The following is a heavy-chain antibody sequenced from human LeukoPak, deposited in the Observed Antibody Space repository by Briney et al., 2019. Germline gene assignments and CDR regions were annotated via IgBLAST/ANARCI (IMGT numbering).Heavy chain of an antibody. V-gene: IGHV6-1*01. CDR3: ARSYYYDSSGPKDFDY. D-gene: IGHD3-22*01. CDR2: TYYRSKWYN. Sequence: SQTLSLTCAISGDGVSSNSAAWNWIRQSPSRGLEWLGRTYYRSKWYNDYAVSVKSRITINPDTSKNQFSLQLNSVTPEDTAVYYCARSYYYDSSGPKDFDYWGQGTLVTVSS. J-gene: IGHJ4*02. CDR1: GDGVSSNSAA.